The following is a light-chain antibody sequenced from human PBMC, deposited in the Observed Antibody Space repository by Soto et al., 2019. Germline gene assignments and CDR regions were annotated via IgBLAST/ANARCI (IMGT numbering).Light chain of an antibody. CDR2: EVN. CDR3: SSYSISTAYL. V-gene: IGLV2-14*01. Sequence: QSALTQPASVSGSPGQSITISCTGTSSYVGGYDYVSWYQLHPGKAPKLMVFEVNNRPSGVSYRFSGSKSGNTASLTISGLQAEDEADYFCSSYSISTAYLYGTGTKVT. J-gene: IGLJ1*01. CDR1: SSYVGGYDY.